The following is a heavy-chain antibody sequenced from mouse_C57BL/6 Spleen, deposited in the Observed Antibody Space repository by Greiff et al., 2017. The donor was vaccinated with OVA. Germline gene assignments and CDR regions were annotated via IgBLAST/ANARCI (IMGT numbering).Heavy chain of an antibody. Sequence: VQLQQSGPELVKPGASVKISCKASGYTFTDYYMNWVKQSHGKSLEWIGDINPNNGGTSYNQKFKGKATLTVDKSSSTAYMELRSLTSEDSAVYYCARFAILRYYYAMDYWGQGTSVTVSS. J-gene: IGHJ4*01. CDR3: ARFAILRYYYAMDY. CDR2: INPNNGGT. CDR1: GYTFTDYY. D-gene: IGHD2-5*01. V-gene: IGHV1-26*01.